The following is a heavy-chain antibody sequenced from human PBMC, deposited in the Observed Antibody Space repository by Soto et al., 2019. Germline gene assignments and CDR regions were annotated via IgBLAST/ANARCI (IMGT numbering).Heavy chain of an antibody. CDR3: AKYHSTHAEAYTLDF. V-gene: IGHV4-59*01. CDR1: GGSISGYY. D-gene: IGHD2-2*01. J-gene: IGHJ4*02. Sequence: SETLSLTCTISGGSISGYYWSWIRQPSGKGLEWIGYVYYTGSTKYNPSLESRVAMSADTSKNQFSLKVTSVTAADTAVYYCAKYHSTHAEAYTLDFWGQGTRVPVSS. CDR2: VYYTGST.